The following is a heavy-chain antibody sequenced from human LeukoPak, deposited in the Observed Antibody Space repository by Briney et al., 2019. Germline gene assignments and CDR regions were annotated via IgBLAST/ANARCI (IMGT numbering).Heavy chain of an antibody. CDR3: TRHQPLAQQ. D-gene: IGHD1/OR15-1a*01. Sequence: GGSLRLSCTASGFTFGDYAMSWFRQAPGKGLEWVGCSRSKAYGGTTEYAASVKGRFTISRDDSKSIAYQQMNSLKTEATAVYYCTRHQPLAQQWGQRTLVTVSS. CDR2: SRSKAYGGTT. CDR1: GFTFGDYA. J-gene: IGHJ4*02. V-gene: IGHV3-49*03.